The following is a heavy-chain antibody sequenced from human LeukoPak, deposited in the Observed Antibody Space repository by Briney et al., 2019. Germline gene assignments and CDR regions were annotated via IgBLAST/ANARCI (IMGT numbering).Heavy chain of an antibody. D-gene: IGHD1-26*01. CDR2: INHSGST. Sequence: SETLSLTCAVYGGSFSGYYWSWIRQPPGKGLEWIGEINHSGSTNYNPSLKSRVTISVDTSKNQFSLKLSSVTAADTAVYYRARGPDESGSYQYYFDYWGQGTLVTVSS. J-gene: IGHJ4*02. CDR3: ARGPDESGSYQYYFDY. CDR1: GGSFSGYY. V-gene: IGHV4-34*01.